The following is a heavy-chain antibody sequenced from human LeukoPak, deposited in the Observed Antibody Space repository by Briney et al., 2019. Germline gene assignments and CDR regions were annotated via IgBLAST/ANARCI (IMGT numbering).Heavy chain of an antibody. V-gene: IGHV1-8*01. CDR2: MNPNSGNT. D-gene: IGHD2-2*01. CDR1: GYTFTSYD. Sequence: GASVKVSCKASGYTFTSYDINWVRQATGQGLEWMGWMNPNSGNTGYAQKFQGRVTMTRNTSISTAYMELSSLRSEDTAAYYCARADCSSTSCRNWFDPWRQGTLLTVSS. J-gene: IGHJ5*02. CDR3: ARADCSSTSCRNWFDP.